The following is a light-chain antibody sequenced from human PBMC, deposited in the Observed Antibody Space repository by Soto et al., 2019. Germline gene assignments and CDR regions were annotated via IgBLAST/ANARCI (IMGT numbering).Light chain of an antibody. CDR2: DVS. Sequence: QSALTQPASVSGSPGQSITISCTGTSSDVGGYNYVSWYQQHQGKAPKLMIYDVSNRPSGVSNRFSGSKSGNTASLTISGLQAEDEADYYCSSYTSSSTPVVFGGGTKVTVL. CDR1: SSDVGGYNY. CDR3: SSYTSSSTPVV. J-gene: IGLJ2*01. V-gene: IGLV2-14*01.